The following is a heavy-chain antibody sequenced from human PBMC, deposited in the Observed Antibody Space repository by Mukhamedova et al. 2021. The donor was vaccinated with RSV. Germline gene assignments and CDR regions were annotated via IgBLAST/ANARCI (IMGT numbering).Heavy chain of an antibody. J-gene: IGHJ4*02. D-gene: IGHD1-26*01. Sequence: SISSGFNYIYYADSVKGRFTISRDNAKNSLHLQMNSLRADDTAVYFCARDPYSGSYFDLWGQGTLVTVSS. CDR2: ISSGFNYI. V-gene: IGHV3-21*01. CDR3: ARDPYSGSYFDL.